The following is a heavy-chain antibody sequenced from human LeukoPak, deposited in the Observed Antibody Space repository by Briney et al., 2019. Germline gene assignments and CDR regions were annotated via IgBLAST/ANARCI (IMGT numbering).Heavy chain of an antibody. CDR1: GFTFSSYA. V-gene: IGHV3-30*04. CDR3: ARDLGTAHFDY. J-gene: IGHJ4*02. CDR2: ISYDGSNK. Sequence: GGSLRLSCAASGFTFSSYAMSWVRQAPGKGLEWVAVISYDGSNKYYADSVKGRFTISRDNSKNTLYLQMNSLRAEDTAVYYCARDLGTAHFDYWGQGTLVTVSS.